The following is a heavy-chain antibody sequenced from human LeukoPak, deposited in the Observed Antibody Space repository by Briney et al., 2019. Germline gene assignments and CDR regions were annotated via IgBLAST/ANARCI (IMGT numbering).Heavy chain of an antibody. CDR1: GGSISSYY. CDR2: IHYSGNT. Sequence: SETLSLTCTVSGGSISSYYWSWIRQPPGKGLEWIGYIHYSGNTNYNPSLKSRVTLSVDTSKNQFSLKLSSVAAADTAVYYCARGRVVVTPFDYWGQGTLVTVSS. D-gene: IGHD2-21*02. CDR3: ARGRVVVTPFDY. J-gene: IGHJ4*02. V-gene: IGHV4-59*01.